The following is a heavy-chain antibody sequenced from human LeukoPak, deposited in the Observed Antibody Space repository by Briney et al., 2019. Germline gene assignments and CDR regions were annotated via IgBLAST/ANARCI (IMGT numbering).Heavy chain of an antibody. V-gene: IGHV4-59*01. Sequence: SETLSLTCTVSGGSISSYYWSWIRQPPGKGLEWIGYIYYSGSTNYNPSLKSRVTISVDTSKNQFSLKLSSVTAADTAVYYCARVGAKTYYYYYYYMDVWGKGTTVTISS. CDR3: ARVGAKTYYYYYYYMDV. CDR1: GGSISSYY. CDR2: IYYSGST. D-gene: IGHD3-16*01. J-gene: IGHJ6*03.